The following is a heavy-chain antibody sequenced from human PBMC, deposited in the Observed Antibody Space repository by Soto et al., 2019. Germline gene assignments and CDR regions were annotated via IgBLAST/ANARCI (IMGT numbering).Heavy chain of an antibody. V-gene: IGHV3-30*18. J-gene: IGHJ4*02. CDR3: AKLKVDKAMVIDY. CDR2: ISYDGSNK. CDR1: GFTLSSYG. D-gene: IGHD5-18*01. Sequence: GGSLSLSCAASGFTLSSYGMHWVRQAPGKGLEWVAVISYDGSNKYYADSVKGRFTISRDNSKNTLYLQMNSLRAEDTAVYYCAKLKVDKAMVIDYWGQGTLVTVSS.